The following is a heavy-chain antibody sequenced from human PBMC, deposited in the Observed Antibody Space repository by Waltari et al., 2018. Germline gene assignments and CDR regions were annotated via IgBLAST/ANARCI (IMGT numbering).Heavy chain of an antibody. V-gene: IGHV1-69*12. CDR2: IIPLFGTT. D-gene: IGHD2-2*01. CDR3: ARSAYQLPADY. J-gene: IGHJ4*02. CDR1: AGSFFNDA. Sequence: QVQLVQSGPELKKPGSSVKVSCQVSAGSFFNDAFQDSFSWVRQAPGQRLEWLGGIIPLFGTTNYAPKFRDRVTITADESTSTAYMELSSLRSEDTAVYYCARSAYQLPADYWGQGTLVTVSS.